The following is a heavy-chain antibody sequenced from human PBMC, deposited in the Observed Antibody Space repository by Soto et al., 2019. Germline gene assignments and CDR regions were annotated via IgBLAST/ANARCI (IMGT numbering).Heavy chain of an antibody. Sequence: QVQLVQSGAEVVKPGASVKVSCKASGYTFTTYFLPWVRQAPGLGLEWLGWIFPGSGGTNNAQQFKGRITMSRDTSLSTAYMNLGRQTSAETGVYYCAREWRRGTDCWGQGALITVSS. J-gene: IGHJ4*02. CDR2: IFPGSGGT. V-gene: IGHV1-2*02. CDR3: AREWRRGTDC. D-gene: IGHD1-1*01. CDR1: GYTFTTYF.